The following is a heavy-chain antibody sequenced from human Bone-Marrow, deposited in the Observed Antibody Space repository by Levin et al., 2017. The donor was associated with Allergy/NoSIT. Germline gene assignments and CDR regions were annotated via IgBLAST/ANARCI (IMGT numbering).Heavy chain of an antibody. CDR1: RGTFASYA. Sequence: GASVKVSCKPSRGTFASYAVSWVRQAAGQGLEWMGSQSFQDRVTFTLDIPTNTAYMELSNLTSEDTAVYFCARVRNRESSSWASRKYSFDNWGQGTLVTVSS. CDR3: ARVRNRESSSWASRKYSFDN. V-gene: IGHV1-69*10. D-gene: IGHD6-6*01. J-gene: IGHJ4*02.